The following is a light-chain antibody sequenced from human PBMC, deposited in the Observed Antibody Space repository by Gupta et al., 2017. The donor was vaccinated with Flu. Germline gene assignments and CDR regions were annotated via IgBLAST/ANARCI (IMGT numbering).Light chain of an antibody. CDR1: SLRSYY. J-gene: IGLJ2*01. CDR3: NSRDSSGYLVV. CDR2: GEN. Sequence: SSELTQDPAVSVALGQTVRITCQGDSLRSYYASWYQQKPGQAPVLVIYGENNRPSGIPDRFSGSSSGNTASLTIIGAQGEDEADYYCNSRDSSGYLVVFGGGTKLTVL. V-gene: IGLV3-19*01.